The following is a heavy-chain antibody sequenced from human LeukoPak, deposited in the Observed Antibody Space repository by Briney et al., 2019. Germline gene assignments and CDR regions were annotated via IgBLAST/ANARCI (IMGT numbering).Heavy chain of an antibody. CDR2: IRSRPYGGTT. J-gene: IGHJ4*02. D-gene: IGHD1-26*01. V-gene: IGHV3-49*04. Sequence: GGSLRLSCTASEFTFGDYAMNWVRQAPGKGLEWVGFIRSRPYGGTTEYAASVKGRITISRDDSKSIAYLQMNSLKTEDTAVYYCTRGSIGGSYYDYWGQGTLVTVSS. CDR3: TRGSIGGSYYDY. CDR1: EFTFGDYA.